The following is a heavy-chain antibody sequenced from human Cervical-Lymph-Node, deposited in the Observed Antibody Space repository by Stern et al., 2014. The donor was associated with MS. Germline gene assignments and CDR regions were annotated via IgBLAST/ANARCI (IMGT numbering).Heavy chain of an antibody. CDR2: IVVGSGNT. CDR3: AAAYQGSVGATLPMDY. D-gene: IGHD1-26*01. CDR1: GFTFTSSA. J-gene: IGHJ4*02. Sequence: QLVQSGPEVKKPGTSVKVSCKASGFTFTSSAVQWVRQARGQRLEWIGWIVVGSGNTNYAQKFQGRVTITRDMSTSTAYMELSSLRSEDTAVYYCAAAYQGSVGATLPMDYWGQGTLVTVSS. V-gene: IGHV1-58*01.